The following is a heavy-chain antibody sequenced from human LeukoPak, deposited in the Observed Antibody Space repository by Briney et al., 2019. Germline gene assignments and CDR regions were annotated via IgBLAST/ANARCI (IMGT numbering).Heavy chain of an antibody. CDR2: ISGISRFI. CDR3: VRIGDSGYSRAWDGFYYYAIDV. J-gene: IGHJ6*02. D-gene: IGHD6-19*01. V-gene: IGHV3-21*01. CDR1: GFTFTSYT. Sequence: KSGGSLRLSCAASGFTFTSYTMQWVRRAPGKGLEWVSSISGISRFIYYADSVKGRFTVSRDNANKSLYLQMDSLGAEDTAVYYCVRIGDSGYSRAWDGFYYYAIDVWGQGTTVTVSS.